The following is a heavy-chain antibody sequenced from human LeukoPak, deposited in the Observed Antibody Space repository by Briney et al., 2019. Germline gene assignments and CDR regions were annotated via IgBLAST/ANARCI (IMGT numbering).Heavy chain of an antibody. Sequence: GGSLRLSCAASGFTYDDYAMFWVRQAPGKGLEWVSGISWDSYNIGYAASVKGRFTISRDNAKNSLYLQMNSLRPEDTASYYCARGNRDSSGFYFYYGMDVWGQGTTVTVS. CDR2: ISWDSYNI. V-gene: IGHV3-9*01. CDR3: ARGNRDSSGFYFYYGMDV. CDR1: GFTYDDYA. D-gene: IGHD3-22*01. J-gene: IGHJ6*02.